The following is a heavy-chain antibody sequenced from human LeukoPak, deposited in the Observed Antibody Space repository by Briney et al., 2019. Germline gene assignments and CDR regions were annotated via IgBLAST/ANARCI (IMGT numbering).Heavy chain of an antibody. D-gene: IGHD5-18*01. Sequence: GRSLTLSCTTSGCTFGDHAMSWVRQAPGKGLEWGGFISSKNYGGTTEYAASVEGTFTISRVNSISIPYLQMNKLKTEHTAVYYCARGPIHLWIHNAMDVWGPGTTVTVSS. CDR3: ARGPIHLWIHNAMDV. V-gene: IGHV3-49*04. CDR2: ISSKNYGGTT. J-gene: IGHJ6*02. CDR1: GCTFGDHA.